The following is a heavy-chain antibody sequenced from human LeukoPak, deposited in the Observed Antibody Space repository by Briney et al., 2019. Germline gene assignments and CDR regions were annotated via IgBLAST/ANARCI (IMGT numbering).Heavy chain of an antibody. V-gene: IGHV3-48*03. D-gene: IGHD3-10*01. Sequence: GGSLRLSCAASGFTFSSYEMNWVRQAPGKGLEWVSYISSGGSSIYYADSVKGRFTISRDNAKNSLYLQMNSLRAEDTAVYYCAKTYYYGSGSYYKFLDYWGQGTLVTVSS. CDR2: ISSGGSSI. CDR1: GFTFSSYE. CDR3: AKTYYYGSGSYYKFLDY. J-gene: IGHJ4*02.